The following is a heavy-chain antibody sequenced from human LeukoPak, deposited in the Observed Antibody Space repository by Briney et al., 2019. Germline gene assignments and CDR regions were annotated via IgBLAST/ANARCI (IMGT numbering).Heavy chain of an antibody. V-gene: IGHV3-21*01. CDR1: GFTFSSYS. Sequence: PGGSLRLSCAASGFTFSSYSMNWVRQAPGKGLEWVSSIGSSSSYIYYADSVKGRFTISRDNAKNSLYLQMNSLRAEDAAVYYCARLSMVRGVIIGYYYYGMDVWGQGTTVTVSS. D-gene: IGHD3-10*01. J-gene: IGHJ6*02. CDR3: ARLSMVRGVIIGYYYYGMDV. CDR2: IGSSSSYI.